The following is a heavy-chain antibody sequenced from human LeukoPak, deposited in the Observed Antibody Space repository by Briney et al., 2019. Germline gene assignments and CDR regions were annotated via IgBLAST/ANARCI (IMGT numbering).Heavy chain of an antibody. CDR2: INAYNGNT. CDR1: GYTLTELS. V-gene: IGHV1-18*01. J-gene: IGHJ4*02. CDR3: ARSPVGAFYYFDF. D-gene: IGHD1-26*01. Sequence: GASVKVSCKVSGYTLTELSMHWVRQAPGQGLEWMGWINAYNGNTNYAQKLQGRVTMTTDTSTSTAYMELRSLRSDDTAVYYCARSPVGAFYYFDFWGQGTLVTVSS.